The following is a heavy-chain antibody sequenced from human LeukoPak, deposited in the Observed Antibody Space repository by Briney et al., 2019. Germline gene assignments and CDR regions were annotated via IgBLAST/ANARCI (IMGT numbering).Heavy chain of an antibody. CDR3: ARGPSPSGDFSFGY. CDR2: INHSGST. J-gene: IGHJ4*02. D-gene: IGHD4-17*01. V-gene: IGHV4-34*01. Sequence: SETLSLTCAVYGGSFSGYYWSWIRQPPGKGLEWIGEINHSGSTNYNPSLKSRVTISVDTSKNQLSLKLSSVTAADTAVYYCARGPSPSGDFSFGYWGQGTLVTVSS. CDR1: GGSFSGYY.